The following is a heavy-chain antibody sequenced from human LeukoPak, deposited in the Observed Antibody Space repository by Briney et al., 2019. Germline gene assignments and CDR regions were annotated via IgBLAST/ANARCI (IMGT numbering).Heavy chain of an antibody. Sequence: GGSLRLSCAASGFTFSSYAMHWVRQAPGKGLEYVSAISSNGGSTYYANSVKGRFTISRDNSKNTLYLQTGSLRAEDMAVYYCARDGDYGDYGDYWGQGTLVTVSS. CDR1: GFTFSSYA. D-gene: IGHD4-17*01. V-gene: IGHV3-64*01. CDR2: ISSNGGST. CDR3: ARDGDYGDYGDY. J-gene: IGHJ4*02.